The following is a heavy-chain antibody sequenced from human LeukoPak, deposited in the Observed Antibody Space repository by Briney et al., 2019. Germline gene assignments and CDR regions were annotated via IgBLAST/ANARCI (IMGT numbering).Heavy chain of an antibody. CDR1: GYSISSGYY. CDR2: IYHSGST. D-gene: IGHD2-2*01. Sequence: SETLSLTCTVSGYSISSGYYWGWIRQPPGKGLEWIGSIYHSGSTYYNPSLKSRVTISVDTSKNQFSLKLSSVTAADTAVYYCARDDIVVVPAAFFDYWGQGTLVTVSS. V-gene: IGHV4-38-2*02. CDR3: ARDDIVVVPAAFFDY. J-gene: IGHJ4*02.